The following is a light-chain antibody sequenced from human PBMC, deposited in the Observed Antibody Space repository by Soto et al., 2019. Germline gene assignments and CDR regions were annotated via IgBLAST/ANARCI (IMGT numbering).Light chain of an antibody. CDR3: QQYNIWSSIT. J-gene: IGKJ5*01. CDR1: QSISSK. Sequence: EIVMTQSPATLSVSPGERATLSCRASQSISSKVGWYQQKPGQAPRLLIYGASTRATGVPPRFSGSGSGTAFTLHIRSLQSEDFAVYYCQQYNIWSSITFGQGTRLEIK. V-gene: IGKV3-15*01. CDR2: GAS.